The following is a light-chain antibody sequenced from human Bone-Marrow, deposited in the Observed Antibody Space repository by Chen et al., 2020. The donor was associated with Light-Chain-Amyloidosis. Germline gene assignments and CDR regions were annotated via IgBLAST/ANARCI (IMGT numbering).Light chain of an antibody. J-gene: IGKJ2*01. CDR1: QGIAND. CDR2: DAS. Sequence: AIQVTQSPSSLSASVGDRVTITCRASQGIANDLAWYQQKPGQAPKLLIYDASTLHSGVPSRFNGSGTGPSYTLTISSLQPEDFATYYCLHNYNYPRTFGQGTKLEI. CDR3: LHNYNYPRT. V-gene: IGKV1-6*01.